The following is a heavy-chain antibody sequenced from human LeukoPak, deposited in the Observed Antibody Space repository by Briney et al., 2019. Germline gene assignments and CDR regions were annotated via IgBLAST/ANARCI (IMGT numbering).Heavy chain of an antibody. Sequence: PGGSLRLSCAASGFTFSSYGIHWVRQAPGKGLEWVAVKSYDGSNKYYADSVKGRFTISRDNSKNTLYLQMNSLRAEDTAVYYCAKGRDSSSWYGSQDYWGQGTLVTVSS. CDR1: GFTFSSYG. J-gene: IGHJ4*02. CDR3: AKGRDSSSWYGSQDY. D-gene: IGHD6-13*01. CDR2: KSYDGSNK. V-gene: IGHV3-30*18.